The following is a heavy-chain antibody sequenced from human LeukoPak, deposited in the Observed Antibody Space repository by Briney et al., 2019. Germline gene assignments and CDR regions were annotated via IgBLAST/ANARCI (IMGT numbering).Heavy chain of an antibody. CDR3: ARNEMGVFGVVITKYYYYYGMDV. D-gene: IGHD3-3*01. CDR1: GYTFTSYG. J-gene: IGHJ6*02. V-gene: IGHV1-18*01. CDR2: ISAYNGNT. Sequence: ASVKVSRTASGYTFTSYGISWVRQAPGQGLEWMGWISAYNGNTNYAQKLQGRVTMTTDTSTSTAYMELRSLRSDDTAVYYCARNEMGVFGVVITKYYYYYGMDVWGQGTTVTVSS.